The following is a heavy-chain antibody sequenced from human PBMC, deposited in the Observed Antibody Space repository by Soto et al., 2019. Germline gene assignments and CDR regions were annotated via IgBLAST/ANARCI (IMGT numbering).Heavy chain of an antibody. CDR3: ARGDLYYDFWSGYNRGLAHMDV. Sequence: GGSLRLSCAASGFTFSSYSMNWVRQAPGKGLEWVSYISSSSSTIYYADSVKGRFTISRDNAKNSLYLQMNSLRAEDTAVYYCARGDLYYDFWSGYNRGLAHMDVWGKGTTVTVSS. V-gene: IGHV3-48*01. CDR1: GFTFSSYS. D-gene: IGHD3-3*01. J-gene: IGHJ6*03. CDR2: ISSSSSTI.